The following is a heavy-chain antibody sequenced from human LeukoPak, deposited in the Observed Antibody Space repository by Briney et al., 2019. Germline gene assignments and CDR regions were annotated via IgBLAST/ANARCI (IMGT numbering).Heavy chain of an antibody. CDR1: GFTVSNNY. D-gene: IGHD6-6*01. J-gene: IGHJ4*02. V-gene: IGHV3-66*01. Sequence: PGGSLRLSCAASGFTVSNNYMRWVRQAPGKGLEWVSLIYSGGATFYADAVKGRFTISRDGSKNTLYLQMNNLRAEDTAVYYCARDPPAVAANTYGWGQGTLVTVSS. CDR3: ARDPPAVAANTYG. CDR2: IYSGGAT.